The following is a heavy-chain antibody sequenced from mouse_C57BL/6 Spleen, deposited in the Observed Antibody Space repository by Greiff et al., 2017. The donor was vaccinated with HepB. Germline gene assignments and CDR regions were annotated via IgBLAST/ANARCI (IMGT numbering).Heavy chain of an antibody. CDR1: GFTFSSYT. Sequence: EVHLVESGGGLVKPGGSLKLSCAASGFTFSSYTMSWVRQTPEKRLEWVATISGGGGNTYYPDSVKGRFTISRDNAKNTLYLQMSSLRSEDTALYYCARHPTMITLDYWGQGTTLTVSS. V-gene: IGHV5-9*01. CDR3: ARHPTMITLDY. D-gene: IGHD2-4*01. CDR2: ISGGGGNT. J-gene: IGHJ2*01.